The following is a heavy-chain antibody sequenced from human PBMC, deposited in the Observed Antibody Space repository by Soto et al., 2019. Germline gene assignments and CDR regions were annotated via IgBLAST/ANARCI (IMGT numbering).Heavy chain of an antibody. CDR2: ISGSGGST. Sequence: GGSLRLSCAASGFTFSSYAMSWVRQAPGKGLEWVSAISGSGGSTYYADSVKGRFTISRDNSKNTLYLQMNSLRAEDTDVYYCAKGEGSLRYFDWLVGTFVYWGQGTLVTVSS. CDR3: AKGEGSLRYFDWLVGTFVY. CDR1: GFTFSSYA. J-gene: IGHJ4*02. V-gene: IGHV3-23*01. D-gene: IGHD3-9*01.